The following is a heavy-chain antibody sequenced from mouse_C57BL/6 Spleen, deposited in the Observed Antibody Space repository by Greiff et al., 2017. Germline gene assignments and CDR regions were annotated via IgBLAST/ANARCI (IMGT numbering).Heavy chain of an antibody. D-gene: IGHD4-1*01. V-gene: IGHV1-59*01. CDR1: GYTFTSYW. CDR3: ALGTHFGY. CDR2: IDPSDSYT. Sequence: QVHVKQPGAELVRPGTSVKLSCKASGYTFTSYWMHWVKQRPGQGLEWIGVIDPSDSYTNYNQKFKGKATLTVDTSSSTAYMQLSSLTSEDSAVYYCALGTHFGYWGQGTTLTVSS. J-gene: IGHJ2*01.